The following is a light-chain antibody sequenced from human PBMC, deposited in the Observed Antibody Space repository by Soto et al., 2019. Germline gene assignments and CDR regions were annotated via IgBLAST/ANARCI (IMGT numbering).Light chain of an antibody. CDR1: SGHSSYA. J-gene: IGLJ2*01. CDR3: QTWGTGTYVV. Sequence: QPVLTQSPSASASLGASVTLTCTLSSGHSSYAIAWHQQQPEKGPRYLMKLNSDGSHSKGDGIPDRFSGSSSGAERYLTISSLQSEDEADDYCQTWGTGTYVVFGGGTKLTVL. V-gene: IGLV4-69*01. CDR2: LNSDGSH.